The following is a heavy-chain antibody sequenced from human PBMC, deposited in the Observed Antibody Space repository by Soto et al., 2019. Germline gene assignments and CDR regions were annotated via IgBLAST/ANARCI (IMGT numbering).Heavy chain of an antibody. D-gene: IGHD2-2*01. J-gene: IGHJ4*02. CDR1: GYSFTSYW. CDR3: ARPSGYCSSTSCPYWFDY. CDR2: IYPGDSDT. Sequence: GESLKISCKGSGYSFTSYWIGWVRQMPRKGLEWMGIIYPGDSDTRYSPSFQGQVTISADKSISTAYLQWSSLKASDTAMYYCARPSGYCSSTSCPYWFDYWGQGALVTVSS. V-gene: IGHV5-51*01.